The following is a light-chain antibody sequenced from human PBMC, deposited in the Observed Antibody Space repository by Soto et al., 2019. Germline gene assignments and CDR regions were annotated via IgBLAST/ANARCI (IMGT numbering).Light chain of an antibody. Sequence: DIVLTRSPDSLAVSMGERATINCKSSQSVLYSSNNKNYLAWYQQKPGQPPKLLIYWASTRESGVPDRFSGSGSGTDFTLTISSLQAEDVAVYYCQQYYSTPGTFGQGTKVDI. CDR1: QSVLYSSNNKNY. J-gene: IGKJ1*01. V-gene: IGKV4-1*01. CDR3: QQYYSTPGT. CDR2: WAS.